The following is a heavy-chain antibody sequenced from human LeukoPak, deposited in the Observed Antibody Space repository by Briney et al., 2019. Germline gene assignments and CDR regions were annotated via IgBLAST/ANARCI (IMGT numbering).Heavy chain of an antibody. V-gene: IGHV3-48*02. CDR1: GFTFSSYS. Sequence: GGSLRLSCAASGFTFSSYSMNWVRQAPGKGLEWVSYISSSSTIYYADSVKGRFTISRDNAKNSLYLQMNSLRDEDTAVYYCARGIAAAYFDYWGQGTLVTVSS. CDR3: ARGIAAAYFDY. J-gene: IGHJ4*02. D-gene: IGHD6-13*01. CDR2: ISSSSTI.